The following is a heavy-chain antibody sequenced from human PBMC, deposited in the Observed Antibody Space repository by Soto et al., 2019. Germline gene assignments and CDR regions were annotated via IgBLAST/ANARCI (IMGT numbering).Heavy chain of an antibody. D-gene: IGHD6-13*01. V-gene: IGHV3-30*09. CDR1: GFTFSRHA. CDR3: ARDRSAGIPFDWFDP. J-gene: IGHJ5*02. Sequence: QGQLVESGGGVVQSGRSLRLSCAASGFTFSRHAMHWVRQAPGKGLEWVAVRSYDGSNKYYADSVKDRFAISRDSSKNTLYLQMNSLRAEDTAVYYCARDRSAGIPFDWFDPWGQGTLVTVSS. CDR2: RSYDGSNK.